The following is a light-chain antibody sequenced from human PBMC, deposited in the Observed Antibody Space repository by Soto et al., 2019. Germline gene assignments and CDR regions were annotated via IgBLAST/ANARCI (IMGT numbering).Light chain of an antibody. CDR2: DVS. J-gene: IGKJ4*01. Sequence: EIVLTQSPATLSLSPGERATLSCGASQSVSRNYFAWYQQKPGLAPRLLIYDVSNRATGIPDRFSGSGSGTDFTLTISRLEPEDFAVYYCQQFGTSRTFGGGTKVEIK. V-gene: IGKV3D-20*01. CDR1: QSVSRNY. CDR3: QQFGTSRT.